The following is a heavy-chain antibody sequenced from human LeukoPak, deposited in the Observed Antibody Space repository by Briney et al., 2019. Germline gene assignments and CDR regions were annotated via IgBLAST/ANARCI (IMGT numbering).Heavy chain of an antibody. CDR2: ISGSGGST. V-gene: IGHV3-23*01. CDR3: ARRPGYFDY. J-gene: IGHJ4*02. D-gene: IGHD3-10*01. CDR1: GFTFTNFA. Sequence: GGSLRLSCAASGFTFTNFAMSWVRQAPGKGLEWVSAISGSGGSTYYADSVKGRFTISRDNSKNTLYLQMNSLRAEDTAVYYCARRPGYFDYWGQGTLVTVSS.